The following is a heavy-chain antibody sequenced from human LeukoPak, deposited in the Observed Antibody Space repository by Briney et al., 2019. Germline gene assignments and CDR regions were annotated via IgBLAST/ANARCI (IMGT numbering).Heavy chain of an antibody. CDR2: IFPHDSDT. J-gene: IGHJ6*02. V-gene: IGHV5-51*01. CDR3: ARYGIKGCSSTNCFTSYFYYGMDV. Sequence: ESLKISCKGSGYSFKDYWIGWVRQMPGKGPEWMGIIFPHDSDTKYSPSFQGQVTISVDKSISTAYVQWSSLEASDTAIYYRARYGIKGCSSTNCFTSYFYYGMDVWGQGTTVTVSS. CDR1: GYSFKDYW. D-gene: IGHD2-2*02.